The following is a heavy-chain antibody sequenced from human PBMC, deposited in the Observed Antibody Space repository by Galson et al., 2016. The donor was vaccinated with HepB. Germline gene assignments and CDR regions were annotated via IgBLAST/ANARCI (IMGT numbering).Heavy chain of an antibody. D-gene: IGHD3-10*01. Sequence: SLRLSCAASGFSFNIYAMSWVRQAPGKGLEWVSGVSGSGDGTYYADSVKGRFTISRDNSKDMLYLQMDSLRAEDTAIYFCAKGRGYHDSGSGEFDYWGQGTPVTVSS. CDR2: VSGSGDGT. CDR3: AKGRGYHDSGSGEFDY. V-gene: IGHV3-23*01. J-gene: IGHJ4*02. CDR1: GFSFNIYA.